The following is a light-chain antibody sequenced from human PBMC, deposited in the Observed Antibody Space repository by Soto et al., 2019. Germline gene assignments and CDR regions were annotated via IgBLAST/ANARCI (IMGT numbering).Light chain of an antibody. CDR1: QSVSSY. CDR2: DAS. V-gene: IGKV3-11*01. Sequence: EIVLTQSPGTLSLSPGGRATLSCRASQSVSSYLALYQQKPGQAPRLLIYDASNRAPGIPARFSGSGSGTDFTLTISRLEPEDFAVYYCQQRSNWPWTFGQGTKVDI. J-gene: IGKJ1*01. CDR3: QQRSNWPWT.